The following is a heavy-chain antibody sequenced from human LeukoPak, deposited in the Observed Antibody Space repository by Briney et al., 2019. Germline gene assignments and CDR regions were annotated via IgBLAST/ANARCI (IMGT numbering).Heavy chain of an antibody. D-gene: IGHD5-18*01. CDR2: INTNTGNP. CDR3: ARVDQLWSPNFDY. CDR1: GYTFISYT. V-gene: IGHV7-4-1*02. J-gene: IGHJ4*02. Sequence: GASVKVSCKASGYTFISYTMNWVRQAPGQGLEWMGWINTNTGNPTYAQGFTGRFVFSLDTSVNTAYLQISSLKAEDTAVYYCARVDQLWSPNFDYWGQGTLVTVSS.